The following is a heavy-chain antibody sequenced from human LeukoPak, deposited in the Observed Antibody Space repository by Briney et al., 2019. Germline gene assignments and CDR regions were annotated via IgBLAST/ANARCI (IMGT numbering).Heavy chain of an antibody. V-gene: IGHV4-34*01. J-gene: IGHJ4*02. D-gene: IGHD5-18*01. CDR1: GGSFSGYY. CDR3: ARGSGDTAMVLDY. CDR2: INHSGST. Sequence: SETLSLTCAAYGGSFSGYYWSWIRQPPGKGLEWIGEINHSGSTNYNPSLKSRVTISVDTSKNQFSLKLSSVTAADTAVYYCARGSGDTAMVLDYWGQGTLVTVSS.